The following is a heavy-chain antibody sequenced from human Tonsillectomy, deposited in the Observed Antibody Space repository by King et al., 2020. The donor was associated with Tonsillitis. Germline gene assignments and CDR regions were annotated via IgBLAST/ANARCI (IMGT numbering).Heavy chain of an antibody. Sequence: VQLVESGAEVKKPGASVRVSCEASGYTFINYGITWVRQAPGQGLEWMGWISAYNGYTNCAQKFQGRVTLTTDTSTTTAYMEVTSLRFDDTAVYYCARARGGGYFDYWGQGTLVTVSS. J-gene: IGHJ4*02. CDR2: ISAYNGYT. V-gene: IGHV1-18*01. D-gene: IGHD3-16*01. CDR3: ARARGGGYFDY. CDR1: GYTFINYG.